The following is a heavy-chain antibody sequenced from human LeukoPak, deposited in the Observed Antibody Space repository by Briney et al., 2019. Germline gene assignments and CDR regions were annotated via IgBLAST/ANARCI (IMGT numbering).Heavy chain of an antibody. CDR3: TRGADYYDSSGYYPHYFDY. CDR1: GFTFGDYA. D-gene: IGHD3-22*01. CDR2: IRSKAYGGTT. J-gene: IGHJ4*02. Sequence: PGRSLSLSCTASGFTFGDYAMSWVRQAPGKGLEWVGFIRSKAYGGTTEYAASVKGRFTISRDDSKSIAYLQMNSLKTEDTAVYYCTRGADYYDSSGYYPHYFDYWGQGTLVTVSS. V-gene: IGHV3-49*04.